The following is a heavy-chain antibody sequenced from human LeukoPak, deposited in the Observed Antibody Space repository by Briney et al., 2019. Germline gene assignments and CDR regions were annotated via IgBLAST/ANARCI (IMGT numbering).Heavy chain of an antibody. D-gene: IGHD3-10*01. CDR1: GFTFSNYG. Sequence: GGSLRLSCAASGFTFSNYGIHWVRQAPGKGLEWGAVIWFDGSYKYYADSVKGRFTISRDNSKNTLYLQMNSLRAEDGAVYYCATQSGLGFGELPNTYFDYWGQGTLVTVSS. CDR2: IWFDGSYK. CDR3: ATQSGLGFGELPNTYFDY. V-gene: IGHV3-33*01. J-gene: IGHJ4*02.